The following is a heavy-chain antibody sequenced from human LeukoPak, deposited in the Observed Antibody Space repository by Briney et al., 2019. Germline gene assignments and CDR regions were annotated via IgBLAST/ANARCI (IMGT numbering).Heavy chain of an antibody. CDR1: GFTFSSYA. Sequence: GRSLRLSCAASGFTFSSYAMHWVRQAPGKGLEWVAVISYDGSNKYYADSVKGRFTNSRDNSKNTLYLQMNSLRAEDTAVYYCARGARRYYYYGMDVWGQGTTVTVSS. J-gene: IGHJ6*02. CDR2: ISYDGSNK. V-gene: IGHV3-30-3*01. CDR3: ARGARRYYYYGMDV.